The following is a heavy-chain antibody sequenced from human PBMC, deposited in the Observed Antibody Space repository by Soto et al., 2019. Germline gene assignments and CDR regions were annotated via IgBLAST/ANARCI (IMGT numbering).Heavy chain of an antibody. Sequence: QVQLVQSGAEVKKPGSSVKVSCKASGGTFSSYTISWVRQAPGQGLEWMGRIIPILGIANYAQKFQGRVTITADKSTSTAYMELSSLRSEDTAVYYCARAGGYCRSTSCYDGGDYWGQGTLVTVSS. CDR3: ARAGGYCRSTSCYDGGDY. D-gene: IGHD2-2*01. J-gene: IGHJ4*02. CDR1: GGTFSSYT. CDR2: IIPILGIA. V-gene: IGHV1-69*02.